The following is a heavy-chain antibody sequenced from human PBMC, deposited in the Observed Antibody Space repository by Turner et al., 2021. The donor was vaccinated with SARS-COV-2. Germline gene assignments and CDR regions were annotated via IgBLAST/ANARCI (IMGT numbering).Heavy chain of an antibody. CDR2: IYYSGST. J-gene: IGHJ1*01. CDR3: ARDGGDPPRYFQH. CDR1: GGSISSSSYY. Sequence: QLQLQESGPGLVKPSETLSLTCTVPGGSISSSSYYWGWIRQHPGKGLEWIGSIYYSGSTYYNPSLKSRVTISVDTSKNQFSLKLSSVTAADTAVYYCARDGGDPPRYFQHWGQGTLVTVSS. V-gene: IGHV4-39*02. D-gene: IGHD2-21*02.